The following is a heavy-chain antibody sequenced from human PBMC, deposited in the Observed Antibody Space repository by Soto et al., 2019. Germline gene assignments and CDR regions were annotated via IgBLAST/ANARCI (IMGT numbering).Heavy chain of an antibody. V-gene: IGHV1-69*08. J-gene: IGHJ4*02. CDR1: GYTFSSYS. Sequence: QVQLVQSGAEVKKPGSSVKVSCKASGYTFSSYSIDWLRQDPGQGLEWMGRIIPMVGLTNYAEKFQGRLGITGDKSTTTVYMELTSLTPDDSAFYYCAREGPGQPLDFWGQGSLVTVSS. D-gene: IGHD1-1*01. CDR3: AREGPGQPLDF. CDR2: IIPMVGLT.